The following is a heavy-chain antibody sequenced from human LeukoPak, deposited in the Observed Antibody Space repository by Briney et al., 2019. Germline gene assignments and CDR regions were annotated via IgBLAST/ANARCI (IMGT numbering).Heavy chain of an antibody. Sequence: PGGSLRLSCAASGFTFSSYGMHWVRQAPGKGLEWVSVIYVGGTTSYADSVKGRFTISRDNSKNTLYLQMNSLRAEDTAVYYCATHNPGRTGYYFDYWGQGTLVTVSS. CDR1: GFTFSSYG. CDR2: IYVGGTT. V-gene: IGHV3-53*01. D-gene: IGHD1-14*01. CDR3: ATHNPGRTGYYFDY. J-gene: IGHJ4*02.